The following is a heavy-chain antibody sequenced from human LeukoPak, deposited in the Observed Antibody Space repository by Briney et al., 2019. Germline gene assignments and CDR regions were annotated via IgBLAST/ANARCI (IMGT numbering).Heavy chain of an antibody. Sequence: GGSLRLSCAASGFTFSSYSMNWVRQAPGKGLEWVSSISSSSSYIYYADSVKGRFTISRDNAKNSLYLQMNSLRAEDTAVYYCARDRYCTNGVCYLDSWGQGTLVTVSS. CDR3: ARDRYCTNGVCYLDS. J-gene: IGHJ4*02. CDR2: ISSSSSYI. V-gene: IGHV3-21*01. CDR1: GFTFSSYS. D-gene: IGHD2-8*01.